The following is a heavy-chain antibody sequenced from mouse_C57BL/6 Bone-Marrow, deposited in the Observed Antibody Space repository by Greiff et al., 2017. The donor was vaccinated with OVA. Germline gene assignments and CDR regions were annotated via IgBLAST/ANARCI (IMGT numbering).Heavy chain of an antibody. J-gene: IGHJ3*01. CDR1: GYTFTSYW. Sequence: QVQLKQPGAELVKPGASVKLSCKASGYTFTSYWMHWVKQRPGRGLEWIGRIDPNSGGTKYNEKFKSKATLTVDKPSSTAYMQLSSLTSEDSAVYYCARSVLLRLAWFAYWGQGTLVTVSA. V-gene: IGHV1-72*01. D-gene: IGHD1-2*01. CDR2: IDPNSGGT. CDR3: ARSVLLRLAWFAY.